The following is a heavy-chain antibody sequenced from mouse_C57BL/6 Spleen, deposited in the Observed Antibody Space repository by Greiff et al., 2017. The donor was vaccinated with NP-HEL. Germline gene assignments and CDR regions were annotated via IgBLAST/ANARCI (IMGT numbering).Heavy chain of an antibody. Sequence: QVQLKESGAELVRPGASVTLSCKASGYTFTDYEMHWVKQTPVHGLEWIGAIDPETGGTAYNQKFKGKAILTADKSSSTAYMELRSLTSEDAADYCCTRGIYYYGIDYWGQGTALTVSS. CDR2: IDPETGGT. CDR1: GYTFTDYE. V-gene: IGHV1-15*01. D-gene: IGHD1-1*01. CDR3: TRGIYYYGIDY. J-gene: IGHJ2*01.